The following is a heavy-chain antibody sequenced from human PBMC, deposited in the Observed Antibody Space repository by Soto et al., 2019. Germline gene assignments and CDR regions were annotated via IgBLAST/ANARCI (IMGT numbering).Heavy chain of an antibody. CDR2: ISGSGGST. J-gene: IGHJ4*02. V-gene: IGHV3-23*01. Sequence: EVPLLESGGGLVQPGGSLRLSCAASGFTFSSYAMSWVRQAPGKGLEWVSAISGSGGSTYYADSVKGRFTISRDNSGDAVCLRMGRLRAEDTAVDYCANRLWLGEVSNWGQGTLVTVSS. D-gene: IGHD3-10*01. CDR3: ANRLWLGEVSN. CDR1: GFTFSSYA.